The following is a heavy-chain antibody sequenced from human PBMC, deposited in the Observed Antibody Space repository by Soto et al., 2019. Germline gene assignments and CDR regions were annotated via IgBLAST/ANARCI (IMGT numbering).Heavy chain of an antibody. CDR2: ISGSGGST. D-gene: IGHD4-17*01. J-gene: IGHJ1*01. CDR1: GFTFSSYA. Sequence: PGGSLRLSCAASGFTFSSYAMSWVRQAPGKGLEWVSAISGSGGSTHYADSVKGRFTISRDNSKNTLYLQMNSLRAEDTAVYYSAKEPHHGDYVLFQHWGQGTLVTVSS. V-gene: IGHV3-23*01. CDR3: AKEPHHGDYVLFQH.